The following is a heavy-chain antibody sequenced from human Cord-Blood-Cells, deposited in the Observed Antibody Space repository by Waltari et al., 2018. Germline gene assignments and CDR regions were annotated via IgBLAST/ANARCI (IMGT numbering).Heavy chain of an antibody. CDR1: GYTLTELS. J-gene: IGHJ5*02. CDR2: FDPEDGET. CDR3: ASNYPELNWFDP. D-gene: IGHD4-4*01. Sequence: QVQLVQSGAEVKKPGASVKVSCKVSGYTLTELSMHWVRQAPGKGLEWMGGFDPEDGETIYEQKIQGRVTMTEDTSTDTAYMELSSLRSEDTAVYYCASNYPELNWFDPWGQGTLVTVSS. V-gene: IGHV1-24*01.